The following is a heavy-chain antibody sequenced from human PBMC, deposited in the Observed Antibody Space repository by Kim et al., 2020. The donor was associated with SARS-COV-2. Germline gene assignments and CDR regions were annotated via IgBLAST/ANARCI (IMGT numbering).Heavy chain of an antibody. CDR2: INPNGGET. Sequence: ASVKVSCKASGYNFNDYYIHWVRQAPGQGLEWMGWINPNGGETNYAEKFHERVSMTRDTSINTAYVELYSLAFDDTAVYYCARDSDPDYWGQGNLVTVSS. CDR3: ARDSDPDY. CDR1: GYNFNDYY. V-gene: IGHV1-2*02. J-gene: IGHJ4*02.